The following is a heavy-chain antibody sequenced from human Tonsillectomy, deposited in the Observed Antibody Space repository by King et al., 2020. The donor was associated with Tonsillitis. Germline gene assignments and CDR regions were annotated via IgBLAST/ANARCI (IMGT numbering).Heavy chain of an antibody. CDR2: INSDGSST. Sequence: VQLVESGGGLVQPGGSLRLSCAASGFTFSSYWMHWVRQAPGKGLVWVSRINSDGSSTSYADSVKGRYTISRDNAKNTLYLQMNSRRAEDTAVYYCARDSRWGPSFDYWGQETLVTVSS. J-gene: IGHJ4*02. CDR3: ARDSRWGPSFDY. CDR1: GFTFSSYW. D-gene: IGHD2-21*02. V-gene: IGHV3-74*01.